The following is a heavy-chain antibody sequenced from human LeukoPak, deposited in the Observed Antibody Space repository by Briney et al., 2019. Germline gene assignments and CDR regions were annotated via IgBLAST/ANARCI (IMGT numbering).Heavy chain of an antibody. CDR3: ARPRIAARPGGAFDI. Sequence: SETLSLTCTVSGGSISSYYWSWIRQPPGKGLGWIGYIYYSGSTNYNPSLKSRVTISVDTSKNQFSLKLSSVTAADTAVYYCARPRIAARPGGAFDIWGQGTMVTVSS. CDR2: IYYSGST. CDR1: GGSISSYY. J-gene: IGHJ3*02. D-gene: IGHD6-6*01. V-gene: IGHV4-59*08.